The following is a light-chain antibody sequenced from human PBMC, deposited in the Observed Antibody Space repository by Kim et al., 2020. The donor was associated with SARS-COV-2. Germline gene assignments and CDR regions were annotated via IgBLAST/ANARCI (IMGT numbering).Light chain of an antibody. Sequence: DIQMTQSPSSLSVSVGDRVTITCRASQGIINSLAWYQQKPEKIPQLLIYTTSALQSGDPSRFSASGSGADFTLTIGSLQPEEIATYYSQRNNSAPWTFGEGTKMDIK. CDR1: QGIINS. CDR2: TTS. V-gene: IGKV1-27*01. CDR3: QRNNSAPWT. J-gene: IGKJ1*01.